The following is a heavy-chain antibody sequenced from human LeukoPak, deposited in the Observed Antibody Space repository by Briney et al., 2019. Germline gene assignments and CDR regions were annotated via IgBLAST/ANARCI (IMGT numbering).Heavy chain of an antibody. CDR2: ISYDGSNK. J-gene: IGHJ4*02. CDR1: GFTFSSYG. Sequence: GGSLRLSCAASGFTFSSYGMHWFRQAPGKGLEGVAVISYDGSNKYYADSVKGRFTISRDNSKNTLYLQMNSLRAEDTAVYYCARHLSLNPYSSGWYYFDYWGQGTLVTVSS. D-gene: IGHD6-19*01. V-gene: IGHV3-30*03. CDR3: ARHLSLNPYSSGWYYFDY.